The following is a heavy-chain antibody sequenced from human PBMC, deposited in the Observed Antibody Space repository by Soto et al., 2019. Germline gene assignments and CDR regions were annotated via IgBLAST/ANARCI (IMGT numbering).Heavy chain of an antibody. J-gene: IGHJ6*02. V-gene: IGHV3-30*18. Sequence: GGSLRLSCAASGFTFSSYGMHWVRQAPGKGLEWVAVISYDGSNKYYADSVKGRFTISRDNSKNTLYLQMNSLRAEDTAVYYCAKDDYGPYYYYYYGMDVWGQGTTVTVSS. D-gene: IGHD3-16*01. CDR2: ISYDGSNK. CDR3: AKDDYGPYYYYYYGMDV. CDR1: GFTFSSYG.